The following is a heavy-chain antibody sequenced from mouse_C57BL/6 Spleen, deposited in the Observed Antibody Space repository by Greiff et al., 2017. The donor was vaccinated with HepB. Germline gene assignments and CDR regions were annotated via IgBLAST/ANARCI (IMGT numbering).Heavy chain of an antibody. CDR1: GYAFSSSW. J-gene: IGHJ4*01. V-gene: IGHV1-82*01. CDR3: ARPLLSGAMDY. Sequence: VQLQQSGPELVKPGASVKISCKASGYAFSSSWMNWVKQRPGKGLEWIGRIYPGDGDTNYNGKFKGKATLTAVKSSSTAYMQLSSLTSEDSAVYFCARPLLSGAMDYWGQGTSVTVSS. D-gene: IGHD2-1*01. CDR2: IYPGDGDT.